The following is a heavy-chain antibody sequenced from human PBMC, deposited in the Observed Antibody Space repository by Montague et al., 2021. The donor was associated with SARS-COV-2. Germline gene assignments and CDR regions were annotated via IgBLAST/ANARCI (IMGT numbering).Heavy chain of an antibody. V-gene: IGHV4-59*13. D-gene: IGHD2-21*01. CDR1: GGSINNYY. Sequence: SETLSLTCSVSGGSINNYYWGWVRQSPGKGLEWIGYIYYSGSVTTSYNPSLKSRVSISVDTPENQFSLKLTSVTAADTAVYYCAGRGGGEVFARFMYWYFDVWSRGSLVTVSS. CDR3: AGRGGGEVFARFMYWYFDV. J-gene: IGHJ2*01. CDR2: IYYSGSVTT.